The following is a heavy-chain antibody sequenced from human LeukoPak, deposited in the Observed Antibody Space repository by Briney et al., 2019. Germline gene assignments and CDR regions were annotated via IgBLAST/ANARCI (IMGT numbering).Heavy chain of an antibody. CDR2: MKRDGGEK. Sequence: GGSLRLSCEASTFTFTPGWMSWVRQAPGKGLEWVAMMKRDGGEKHYVDSVRGRFTISRDNAKNSLYLQMDSLRDEDTAVYYCAKGGYPFDYWGQGTLVTVSS. CDR1: TFTFTPGW. V-gene: IGHV3-7*01. J-gene: IGHJ4*02. D-gene: IGHD3-16*02. CDR3: AKGGYPFDY.